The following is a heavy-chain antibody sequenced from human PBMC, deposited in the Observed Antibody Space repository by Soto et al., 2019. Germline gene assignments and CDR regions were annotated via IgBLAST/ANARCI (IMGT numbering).Heavy chain of an antibody. Sequence: EVQLLDSGGGLVQPGGSLRLSCAASGFTFSTYAMSWVRQAPGKGLEWASTISGSGDSSYYATSVKGRFTISRDNSRNTLDLQMNSLRVEDTAVYYCAKGGEGSCSQTSCLYFSDSWGQGTLVTVSS. D-gene: IGHD2-15*01. V-gene: IGHV3-23*01. CDR2: ISGSGDSS. CDR1: GFTFSTYA. CDR3: AKGGEGSCSQTSCLYFSDS. J-gene: IGHJ4*02.